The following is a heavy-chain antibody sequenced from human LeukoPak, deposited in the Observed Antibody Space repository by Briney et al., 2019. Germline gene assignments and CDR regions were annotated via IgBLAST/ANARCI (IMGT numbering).Heavy chain of an antibody. D-gene: IGHD4-17*01. V-gene: IGHV4-30-4*01. CDR3: ASFLDGDYPDY. Sequence: PSETLSLTCTVSGVSISSGDYYWSWIRQPPGKGLEWIGYIYYSGSTYYIPSLKSRVTISVDTSKNQFSLKLSSVTAADTAVYYCASFLDGDYPDYWGQGTLVTVSS. J-gene: IGHJ4*02. CDR1: GVSISSGDYY. CDR2: IYYSGST.